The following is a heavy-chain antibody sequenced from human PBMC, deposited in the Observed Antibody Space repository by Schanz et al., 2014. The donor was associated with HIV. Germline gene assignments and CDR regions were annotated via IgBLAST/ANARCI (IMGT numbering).Heavy chain of an antibody. CDR2: ITPIFDTA. CDR3: ATCLITIGCSS. Sequence: QVQLVQSGAEVQKPGSSVKVSCKASGGTFNSYAISWVRPAPGQGLEWMGGITPIFDTANYAQKFLGRVTISADESTSTGYMDLSNLRSDDTAVYYCATCLITIGCSSWGQGTLVTVSS. D-gene: IGHD1-1*01. V-gene: IGHV1-69*01. J-gene: IGHJ5*02. CDR1: GGTFNSYA.